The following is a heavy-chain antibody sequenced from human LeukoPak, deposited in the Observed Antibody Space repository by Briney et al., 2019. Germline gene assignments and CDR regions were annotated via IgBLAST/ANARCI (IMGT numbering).Heavy chain of an antibody. D-gene: IGHD2-8*01. Sequence: EASETLSLTCTVSSGSIGSSSSYWGWIRQAPGKGLEWIGNVYYSGSTFYNPSLKSRVTISVDTSKNQFSLKLRSVTAADTAIYYCARASFNVVFGNWFDPWGQGTLVTVSS. CDR3: ARASFNVVFGNWFDP. CDR1: SGSIGSSSSY. CDR2: VYYSGST. J-gene: IGHJ5*02. V-gene: IGHV4-39*01.